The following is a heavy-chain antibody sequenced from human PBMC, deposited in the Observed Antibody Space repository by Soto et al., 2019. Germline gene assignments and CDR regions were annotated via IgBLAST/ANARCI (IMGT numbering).Heavy chain of an antibody. J-gene: IGHJ4*02. Sequence: EVQLVESGGGLVQPGGSLRLSCAASGFTVSNNYMRWARQAPGKGLEWVSLIYSGGATYYADSVKGRFTISRDNSKNTLYLQMTSLRAEDTAVYYCARDGTYNWVGGQGILVTVSS. V-gene: IGHV3-66*01. CDR3: ARDGTYNWV. CDR2: IYSGGAT. CDR1: GFTVSNNY. D-gene: IGHD1-1*01.